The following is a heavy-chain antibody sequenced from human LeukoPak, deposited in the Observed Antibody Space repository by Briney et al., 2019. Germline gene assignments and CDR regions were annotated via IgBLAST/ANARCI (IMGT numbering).Heavy chain of an antibody. J-gene: IGHJ4*02. CDR1: GGSISSSSHY. CDR3: ARPSIAPPSPFDY. Sequence: PSETLSLTCTVSGGSISSSSHYWGWIRQSPGKGLEWIGSNSGRTYYNPSLKTRVTISVDTSKNQFSLRLSSVTAADTAVYYCARPSIAPPSPFDYWGQGTLVTVSS. D-gene: IGHD6-13*01. V-gene: IGHV4-39*01. CDR2: NSGRT.